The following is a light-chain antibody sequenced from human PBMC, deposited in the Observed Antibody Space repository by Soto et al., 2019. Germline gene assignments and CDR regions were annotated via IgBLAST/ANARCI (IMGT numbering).Light chain of an antibody. V-gene: IGKV1-9*01. Sequence: DVQLTHSPSFLSAPVGDRVTITCRASQDISSALAWYQQKPGKAPKVLIHVASTLQSGVPSRFSGSGSGTEFTLTINNLQPEDFAVYYCHQYHNFPRTFGQGTKVDIK. J-gene: IGKJ1*01. CDR3: HQYHNFPRT. CDR2: VAS. CDR1: QDISSA.